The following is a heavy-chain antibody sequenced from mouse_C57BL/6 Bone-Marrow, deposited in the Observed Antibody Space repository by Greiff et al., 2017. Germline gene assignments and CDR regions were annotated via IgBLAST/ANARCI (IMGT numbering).Heavy chain of an antibody. Sequence: EVQLLESGGGLVKPGGSLKLSCAASGFTFSSYAMSWVRQTPEKRLEWVATISDGGSYTYYPDNVKGRFTISRANAKTTPYLQMSHMKSEDTAMYYCARDRLLRYDFDYWGQGTTLTVSS. CDR2: ISDGGSYT. CDR1: GFTFSSYA. V-gene: IGHV5-4*01. J-gene: IGHJ2*01. CDR3: ARDRLLRYDFDY. D-gene: IGHD1-1*01.